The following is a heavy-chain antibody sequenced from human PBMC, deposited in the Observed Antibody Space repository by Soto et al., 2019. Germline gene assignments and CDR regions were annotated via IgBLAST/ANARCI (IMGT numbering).Heavy chain of an antibody. V-gene: IGHV4-39*01. D-gene: IGHD3-10*01. Sequence: SETLSLTCTVAGDSISSTNYYWGWIRRPPGKGLKWIGIVHYYGSTYYNPSLKSRLTISVDTSQVSLKLTSVTAADTALYFCARHPHHMARECYFDIWCPGTLVTVSS. CDR3: ARHPHHMARECYFDI. CDR2: VHYYGST. J-gene: IGHJ4*02. CDR1: GDSISSTNYY.